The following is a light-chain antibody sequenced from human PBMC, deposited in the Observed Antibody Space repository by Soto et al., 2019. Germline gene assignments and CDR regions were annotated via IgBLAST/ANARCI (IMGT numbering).Light chain of an antibody. J-gene: IGLJ2*01. Sequence: QSALTQPPSASGSPGQSVTISCTGTSSDVGGYNYVSWYQQHPGKAPKLMIYEVTKRPSGVPDRFSGSKSGNTASLTASGLQAEDEADYYCSLYAGSNNVVFGGGTKLTVL. CDR1: SSDVGGYNY. CDR3: SLYAGSNNVV. V-gene: IGLV2-8*01. CDR2: EVT.